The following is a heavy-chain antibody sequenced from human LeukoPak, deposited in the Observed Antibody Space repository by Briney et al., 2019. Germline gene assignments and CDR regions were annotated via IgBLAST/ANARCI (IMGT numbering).Heavy chain of an antibody. D-gene: IGHD4-23*01. J-gene: IGHJ3*02. CDR2: INPKSGGT. V-gene: IGHV1-2*02. Sequence: ASVKVSCKASGYSFTGHYMHWVRQAPGQGLEWMGWINPKSGGTNYAQKFQGRVTMTRDTSISTAYMELSSLRSEDTAVYYCAEGSHDYGGDAFDIWGQGTMVTVSS. CDR3: AEGSHDYGGDAFDI. CDR1: GYSFTGHY.